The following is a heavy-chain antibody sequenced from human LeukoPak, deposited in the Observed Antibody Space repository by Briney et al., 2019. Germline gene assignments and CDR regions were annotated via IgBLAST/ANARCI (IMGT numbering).Heavy chain of an antibody. D-gene: IGHD3-22*01. V-gene: IGHV1-69*05. CDR2: IIPIFGTP. Sequence: GAPVTVSFKASGGTFISYALSWVRQAPGQGLEWMGGIIPIFGTPNYAQKFQGRVTITTDESTSTAYMELSSLRSEDTAVYYCARAADGAYYYDSSGYYLLDYWGQGTLVTVSS. J-gene: IGHJ4*02. CDR1: GGTFISYA. CDR3: ARAADGAYYYDSSGYYLLDY.